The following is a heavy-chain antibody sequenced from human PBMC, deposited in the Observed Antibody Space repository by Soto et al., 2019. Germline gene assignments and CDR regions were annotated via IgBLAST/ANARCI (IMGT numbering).Heavy chain of an antibody. CDR2: VGDVRT. V-gene: IGHV4-59*08. J-gene: IGHJ4*02. CDR3: ARLTSAGINNRHFDR. D-gene: IGHD2-15*01. CDR1: GVSIRDYY. Sequence: QGQLLDSGPGLVKPSETLSLTCMFSGVSIRDYYLSWVRLSPGKGLEWIGHVGDVRTTYNPSSKRRVEIALATSRSTLALQMTSVTAADTATYYCARLTSAGINNRHFDRWCQGVPVTVSS.